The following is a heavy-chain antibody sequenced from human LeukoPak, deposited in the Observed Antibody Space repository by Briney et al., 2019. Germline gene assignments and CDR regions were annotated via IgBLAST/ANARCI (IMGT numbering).Heavy chain of an antibody. CDR1: GYSISSGYY. CDR3: ARHGWYYYGSGSYSRAYFDY. V-gene: IGHV4-38-2*02. CDR2: IYHSGST. D-gene: IGHD3-10*01. Sequence: PSETLSLTCTVSGYSISSGYYWGWIRQPPGKGLEWIGSIYHSGSTYYNPSLKSRVTISVDTSKNQFSLKLSSVTAADTAVYYCARHGWYYYGSGSYSRAYFDYWGQGTLVTVSS. J-gene: IGHJ4*02.